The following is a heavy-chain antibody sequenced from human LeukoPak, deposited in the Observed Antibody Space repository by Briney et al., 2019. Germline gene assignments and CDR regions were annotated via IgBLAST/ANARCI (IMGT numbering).Heavy chain of an antibody. J-gene: IGHJ4*02. D-gene: IGHD5-18*01. CDR3: ARPPEGYSYGFYFGH. V-gene: IGHV3-11*01. CDR2: ITESGGTE. CDR1: AFTFSEYS. Sequence: GGSLRPSCVGSAFTFSEYSMSWIRQAPGRELEWISSITESGGTEYYADSVKGRFSISRDNAKSALYLQMNSLRAEDTAVYYCARPPEGYSYGFYFGHWGQGAPVIVSS.